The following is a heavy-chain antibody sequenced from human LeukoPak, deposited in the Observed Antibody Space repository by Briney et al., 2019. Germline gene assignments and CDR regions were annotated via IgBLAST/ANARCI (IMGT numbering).Heavy chain of an antibody. CDR1: GFSLSNSA. Sequence: GGSLRLSCAASGFSLSNSAMSWVRQAPGKGLEWVSVIYSGGSTYYADSVKGRFTISRDNSKNTLYLQMNSLRAEDTAVYYCARERRHYYDSSGYVCYFDYWGQGTLVTVSS. CDR2: IYSGGST. J-gene: IGHJ4*02. V-gene: IGHV3-66*02. D-gene: IGHD3-22*01. CDR3: ARERRHYYDSSGYVCYFDY.